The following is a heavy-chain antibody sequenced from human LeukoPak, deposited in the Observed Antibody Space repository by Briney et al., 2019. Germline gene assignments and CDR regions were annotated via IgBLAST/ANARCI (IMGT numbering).Heavy chain of an antibody. CDR3: ARHGPYYGSGTYYFDY. V-gene: IGHV4-59*05. Sequence: PSETLSLTCTVSGGSIKTYYWSWIRQPAEKGLEWIGRIYYSGSTYYNPSLKSRVTISVDTSKNQFSLKLSSVTAADTAVYYCARHGPYYGSGTYYFDYWGQGTLVTVSS. J-gene: IGHJ4*02. CDR2: IYYSGST. CDR1: GGSIKTYY. D-gene: IGHD3-10*01.